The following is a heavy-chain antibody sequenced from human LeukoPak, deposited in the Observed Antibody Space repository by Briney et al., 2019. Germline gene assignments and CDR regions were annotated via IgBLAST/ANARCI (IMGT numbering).Heavy chain of an antibody. CDR1: GGTFSSYA. V-gene: IGHV1-69*05. CDR2: IIPIFGTA. Sequence: GASVNVSCKASGGTFSSYAISWVRQAPGQGLEWMGGIIPIFGTANYAQKFQGRVTMTRNTSTSTVYMELSSLRSEDTAVYYCAVVNDDFDYWGQGTLVTVSS. CDR3: AVVNDDFDY. D-gene: IGHD4-23*01. J-gene: IGHJ4*02.